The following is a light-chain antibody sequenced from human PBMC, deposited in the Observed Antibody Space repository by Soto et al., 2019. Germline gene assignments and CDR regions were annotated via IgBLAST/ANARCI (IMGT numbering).Light chain of an antibody. CDR2: EGH. J-gene: IGLJ1*01. CDR1: SGFVGSFSL. V-gene: IGLV2-23*01. Sequence: QTALAQPASVSGSPGQSITISCTGTSGFVGSFSLVSWYQQHPGKAPKVMISEGHRRPSGVPDRFSGSTSVNSASLTISGLQADDDADYYCCLYIGATTYVFGTGTKLTVL. CDR3: CLYIGATTYV.